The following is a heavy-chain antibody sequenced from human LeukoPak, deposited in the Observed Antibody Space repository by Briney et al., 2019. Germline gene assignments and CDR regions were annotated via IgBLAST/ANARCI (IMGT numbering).Heavy chain of an antibody. Sequence: GGSLRLSCAASGFTFSSYAMSWVRQAPGKGLEWVSAISGSGGSTYYADSVKGRFTISRDNSKNTLYLKMNSLRAEDTAVYYCAKVGPCSSTSCYYYYYYGMDVWGQGTTVTVSS. D-gene: IGHD2-2*01. J-gene: IGHJ6*02. CDR1: GFTFSSYA. V-gene: IGHV3-23*01. CDR3: AKVGPCSSTSCYYYYYYGMDV. CDR2: ISGSGGST.